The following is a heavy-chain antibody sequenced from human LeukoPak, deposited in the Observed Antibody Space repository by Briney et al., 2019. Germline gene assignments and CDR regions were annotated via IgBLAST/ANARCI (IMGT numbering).Heavy chain of an antibody. Sequence: ASVKVSCKASGYSFGIFGISWVRQAPGQGLEWMGWISANNGNTKYAQNLQGRVTMTTDTSTSTAYVELRSLRSDDTAVYYCARVGVVVPAAWFDPWGQGTLVTVSS. CDR2: ISANNGNT. D-gene: IGHD2-2*01. V-gene: IGHV1-18*01. CDR1: GYSFGIFG. CDR3: ARVGVVVPAAWFDP. J-gene: IGHJ5*02.